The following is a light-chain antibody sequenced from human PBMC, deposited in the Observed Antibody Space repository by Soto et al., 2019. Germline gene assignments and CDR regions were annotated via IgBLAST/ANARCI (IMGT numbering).Light chain of an antibody. CDR2: AAS. CDR1: QGVSAY. CDR3: QHSYKTPHT. Sequence: DIQMTQSPSSLSASVGDRVTITCRASQGVSAYLLWYQQRQGRAPKLLIYAASNLLSGVPSRFSVSGSWTTFTLPISSLQPEDFATYYCQHSYKTPHTFGQGTKLETK. J-gene: IGKJ2*01. V-gene: IGKV1-39*01.